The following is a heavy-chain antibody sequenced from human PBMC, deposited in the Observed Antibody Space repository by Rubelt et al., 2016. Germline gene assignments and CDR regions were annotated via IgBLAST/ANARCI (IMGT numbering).Heavy chain of an antibody. V-gene: IGHV3-48*03. D-gene: IGHD4-11*01. CDR3: AGMTTKLIDF. CDR1: GFIFSSYE. CDR2: IIGPNNV. J-gene: IGHJ4*02. Sequence: EVQLVESGGGLVQPGRSLRLSCAASGFIFSSYEMTWVRQAPGKGLQWVSHIIGPNNVFYTDSVKGRFTISRDNAKHSLYLQMDSLRADDTASYYCAGMTTKLIDFWGQGTLVTVSS.